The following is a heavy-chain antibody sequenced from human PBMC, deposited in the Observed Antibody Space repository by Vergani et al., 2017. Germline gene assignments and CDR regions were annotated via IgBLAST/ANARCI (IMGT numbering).Heavy chain of an antibody. J-gene: IGHJ5*02. CDR2: IWYDGSNK. V-gene: IGHV3-33*01. Sequence: VQLLESGGGLVQPGRSLRLSCAASGFTFSSYGMHWVRQAPGKGLEWVAVIWYDGSNKYYADSVKGRFTISRDNSKNTLYLQMNSLRAEDTAVYYCARDGLGYCSSTSCISYNWFDPWGQGTLVTVSS. CDR3: ARDGLGYCSSTSCISYNWFDP. D-gene: IGHD2-2*01. CDR1: GFTFSSYG.